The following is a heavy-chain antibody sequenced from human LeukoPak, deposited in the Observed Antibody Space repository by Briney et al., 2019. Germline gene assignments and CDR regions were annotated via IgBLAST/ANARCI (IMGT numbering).Heavy chain of an antibody. Sequence: PGGSLRLSCAASGFTFSSYAMSWVRQAPGKGLECVSAISGSGGSTYSADSVKGRFTISRDNSKNTLYLQMNSLRAEDTAVYYCAKGTNYYGSGSYDNDAFGIWGQGTMVTVSS. CDR1: GFTFSSYA. J-gene: IGHJ3*02. D-gene: IGHD3-10*01. CDR3: AKGTNYYGSGSYDNDAFGI. CDR2: ISGSGGST. V-gene: IGHV3-23*01.